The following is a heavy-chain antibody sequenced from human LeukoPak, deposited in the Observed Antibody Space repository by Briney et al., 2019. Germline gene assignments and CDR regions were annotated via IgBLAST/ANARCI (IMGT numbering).Heavy chain of an antibody. CDR3: ARDIASGGYYSIPFDY. CDR1: GYTFTSYG. D-gene: IGHD3-22*01. V-gene: IGHV1-18*01. CDR2: ISAYNGNT. J-gene: IGHJ4*02. Sequence: ASVKVSCKASGYTFTSYGISWVRQAPGQGLEWMGWISAYNGNTNYAQELQGRVTMTTDTSTSTAYMELRSLRSDDTAVYYCARDIASGGYYSIPFDYWGQGTLVTVSS.